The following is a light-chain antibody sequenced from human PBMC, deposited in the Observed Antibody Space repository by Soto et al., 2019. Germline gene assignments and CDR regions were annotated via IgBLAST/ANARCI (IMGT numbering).Light chain of an antibody. CDR1: QSISRN. CDR3: HQSYSNLLT. CDR2: AAS. V-gene: IGKV1-39*01. J-gene: IGKJ4*01. Sequence: DIQMTQSPSSLSASVGDRVTITCRASQSISRNLNWYQQKPGKAPKLLIYAASSLQSGVPSRFSGSGSGTEFTLTISSLQPEDFATYYCHQSYSNLLTFGGGTKVEIK.